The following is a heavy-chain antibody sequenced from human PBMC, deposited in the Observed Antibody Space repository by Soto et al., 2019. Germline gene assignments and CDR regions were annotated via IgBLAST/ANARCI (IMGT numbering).Heavy chain of an antibody. J-gene: IGHJ6*02. D-gene: IGHD6-6*01. V-gene: IGHV4-4*07. Sequence: SETLSLTCTVSGGSISSYYWSWIRQPAGKGLEWIGRIYTSGSTNYNPSLKSRVTMSVDTSKNQFPLKLSSVTAADTAVYYCARDEIGSSGFLYYGMDVWGQGTTVTVSS. CDR2: IYTSGST. CDR3: ARDEIGSSGFLYYGMDV. CDR1: GGSISSYY.